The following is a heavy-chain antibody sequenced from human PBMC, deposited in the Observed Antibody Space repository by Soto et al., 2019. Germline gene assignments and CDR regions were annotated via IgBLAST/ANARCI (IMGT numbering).Heavy chain of an antibody. Sequence: GGSLRLSCAASGFTFSSYAMSWVRQAPGKGLEWVSAISGSGGSTYYADSVKGRFTISRDNSKNTVYLQMNSLRAEDTAVYDSAKSYRPYGASAVCAYWGQETLVPVSP. J-gene: IGHJ4*02. D-gene: IGHD3-16*02. CDR3: AKSYRPYGASAVCAY. CDR1: GFTFSSYA. CDR2: ISGSGGST. V-gene: IGHV3-23*01.